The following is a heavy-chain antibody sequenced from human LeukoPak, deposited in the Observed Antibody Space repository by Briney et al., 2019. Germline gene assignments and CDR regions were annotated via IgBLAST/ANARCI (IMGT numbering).Heavy chain of an antibody. CDR1: GYALTELS. D-gene: IGHD6-13*01. J-gene: IGHJ6*03. V-gene: IGHV1-24*01. CDR3: ARVEYSSSWYLAPAFHYYYMDV. Sequence: ASVKVSCKVSGYALTELSMHWVRQAPGKGLEWMGGFDPEDGETIYAQKFQGRVTMTRNTSISTAYMELSSLRSEDTAVYYCARVEYSSSWYLAPAFHYYYMDVWGKGPRSPSP. CDR2: FDPEDGET.